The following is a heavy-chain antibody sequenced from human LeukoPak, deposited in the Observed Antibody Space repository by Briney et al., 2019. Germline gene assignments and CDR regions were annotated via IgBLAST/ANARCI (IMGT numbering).Heavy chain of an antibody. CDR1: GGSMSSYY. D-gene: IGHD1-26*01. Sequence: PSETLSLTCTVSGGSMSSYYWTWIRQPPGKGLEWIGYIYYSGSTIYNPSLKSRVAISLDTSKNQFSLKLRFVTAADTAVYYCARSSGGENDYWGQGTLVTVSS. V-gene: IGHV4-59*01. CDR3: ARSSGGENDY. CDR2: IYYSGST. J-gene: IGHJ4*02.